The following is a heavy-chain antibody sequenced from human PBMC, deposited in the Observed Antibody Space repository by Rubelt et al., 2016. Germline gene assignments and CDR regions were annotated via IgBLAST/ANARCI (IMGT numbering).Heavy chain of an antibody. J-gene: IGHJ4*02. Sequence: QVQLVQSGAEVKKPGASVKVSCKASGYTFTAYYLHWVRQAPGQGLEWVGRISPNTRVAHYADKYQGRVTISTDPSTATAYLELGGLTSDDTAVYYCATDLRWGSELGYWGQGTLVTVSS. CDR2: ISPNTRVA. D-gene: IGHD5-24*01. CDR1: GYTFTAYY. CDR3: ATDLRWGSELGY. V-gene: IGHV1-2*06.